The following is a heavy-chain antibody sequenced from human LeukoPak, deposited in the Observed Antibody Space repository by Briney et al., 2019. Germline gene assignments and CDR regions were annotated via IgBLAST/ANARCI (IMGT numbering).Heavy chain of an antibody. CDR2: IKQDGSEK. Sequence: GGSPRLSCAASGFTLSSYWMSWVRQAPGKRLEWVANIKQDGSEKYYVDSVKGRFTISRDNAKNSLYLHVDSLRVEDTAVYYCARWGGGFDYWGQGTLVTVSS. CDR3: ARWGGGFDY. D-gene: IGHD3-16*01. CDR1: GFTLSSYW. J-gene: IGHJ4*02. V-gene: IGHV3-7*04.